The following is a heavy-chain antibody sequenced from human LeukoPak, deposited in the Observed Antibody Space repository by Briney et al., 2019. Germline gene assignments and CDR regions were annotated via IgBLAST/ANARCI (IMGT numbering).Heavy chain of an antibody. CDR3: ARESLDVAVPAAPRYWFDP. CDR1: VGTFSSYA. CDR2: IIPIFGTA. D-gene: IGHD2-2*01. J-gene: IGHJ5*02. V-gene: IGHV1-69*13. Sequence: SVTVSCKASVGTFSSYAISWVRQAPGQGLEWMGGIIPIFGTANYAQKFQGRVTITADESTSTAYMELSSLRSEDTAVYYCARESLDVAVPAAPRYWFDPWGQGTLVTVSS.